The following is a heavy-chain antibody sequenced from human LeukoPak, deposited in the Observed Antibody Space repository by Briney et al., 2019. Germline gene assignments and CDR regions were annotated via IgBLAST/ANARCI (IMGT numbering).Heavy chain of an antibody. CDR2: IYYSGST. Sequence: SETLSLTCTVSGGSVSSGSYYWSWIRQPPGEGLEWLGYIYYSGSTNYNPSLKSRVTISVDTSKNQFSLKLSSVTAADTAVYYCARELAVAGPSYYFDYWGQGTLVTVSS. CDR1: GGSVSSGSYY. D-gene: IGHD6-19*01. CDR3: ARELAVAGPSYYFDY. J-gene: IGHJ4*02. V-gene: IGHV4-61*01.